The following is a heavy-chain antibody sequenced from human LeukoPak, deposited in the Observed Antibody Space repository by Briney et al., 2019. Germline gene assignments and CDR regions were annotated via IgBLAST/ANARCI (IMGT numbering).Heavy chain of an antibody. Sequence: PGGSLRLSCAASAFTFSDYWMHWVRQAPGKGLVWVSRIKTDGSDTNYADSVKGRFTISRDNAKNTLFLQMNSLRPEDTDVYFCARVSEGGTFSDYWGQGTLVTVSS. V-gene: IGHV3-74*01. J-gene: IGHJ4*02. CDR3: ARVSEGGTFSDY. D-gene: IGHD1-26*01. CDR1: AFTFSDYW. CDR2: IKTDGSDT.